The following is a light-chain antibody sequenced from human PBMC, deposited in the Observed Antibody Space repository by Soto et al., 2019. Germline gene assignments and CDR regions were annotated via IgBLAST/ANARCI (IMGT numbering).Light chain of an antibody. CDR3: QQYGSSPIT. J-gene: IGKJ5*01. Sequence: VLTQSPGTLSLSPGARAPPSCRASQTLSSRHLAWYQQKPGQAPRLLIYGASSRATGIPDRFSGSGSATDFTLTISRLEPEDFALYYCQQYGSSPITFGQGTRLEIK. CDR1: QTLSSRH. V-gene: IGKV3-20*01. CDR2: GAS.